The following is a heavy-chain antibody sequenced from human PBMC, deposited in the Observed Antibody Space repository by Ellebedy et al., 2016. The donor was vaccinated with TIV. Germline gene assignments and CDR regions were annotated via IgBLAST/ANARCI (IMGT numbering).Heavy chain of an antibody. V-gene: IGHV3-23*01. Sequence: GESLKISCAPSGFTFSNYAMSWVRQAPGKGLEWVSAISGGGNTYYADSVKGRFTISRDNSKNTLHLQMRSLRAEDTAVYYCVKNSFGELPYWGQGTLVTVSS. CDR3: VKNSFGELPY. D-gene: IGHD3-10*01. J-gene: IGHJ4*02. CDR2: ISGGGNT. CDR1: GFTFSNYA.